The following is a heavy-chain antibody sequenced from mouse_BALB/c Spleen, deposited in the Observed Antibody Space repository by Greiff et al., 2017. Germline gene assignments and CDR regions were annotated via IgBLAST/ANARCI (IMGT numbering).Heavy chain of an antibody. Sequence: VQLQQSGPELVKPGASVKVSCKASGYAFTSYNMYWVKQSHGKSLEWIGYIDPYNGGTSYNQKFKGKATLTVDKSSSTAYMHLNSLTSEDSAVYYCARAYDYDGGSWFAYWGQGTLVTVSA. CDR1: GYAFTSYN. J-gene: IGHJ3*01. CDR3: ARAYDYDGGSWFAY. D-gene: IGHD2-4*01. CDR2: IDPYNGGT. V-gene: IGHV1S135*01.